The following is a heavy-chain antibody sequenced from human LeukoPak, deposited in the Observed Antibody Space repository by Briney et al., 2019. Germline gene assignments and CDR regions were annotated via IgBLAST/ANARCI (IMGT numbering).Heavy chain of an antibody. CDR2: INKNGGT. CDR1: SDSTSSGDYY. V-gene: IGHV4-30-4*01. CDR3: AREHKSYGDYPYYFDS. Sequence: SQTLSLTCTVSSDSTSSGDYYWSWIRQPAGKGLEFIGYINKNGGTYYDPPLKSRVSISIDTSKNQFSLKLTSVTAADTAVYFCAREHKSYGDYPYYFDSWGQGTLVTVSS. D-gene: IGHD4-17*01. J-gene: IGHJ4*02.